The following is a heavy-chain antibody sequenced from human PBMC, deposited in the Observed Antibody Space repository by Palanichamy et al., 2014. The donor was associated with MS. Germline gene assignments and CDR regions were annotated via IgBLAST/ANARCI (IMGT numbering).Heavy chain of an antibody. CDR1: GGSISSDY. Sequence: QLQESGPGLVKPSETLSLTCTVSGGSISSDYWSWIRQPPGKGLEWIGYIYNSGSTNYNSSLQSRVTMSLDTSKNQFYLKLSSVTAADTAAYYCARGGPSSKYFDYWGQGTLVTVSS. J-gene: IGHJ4*02. D-gene: IGHD3-16*01. CDR2: IYNSGST. V-gene: IGHV4-59*01. CDR3: ARGGPSSKYFDY.